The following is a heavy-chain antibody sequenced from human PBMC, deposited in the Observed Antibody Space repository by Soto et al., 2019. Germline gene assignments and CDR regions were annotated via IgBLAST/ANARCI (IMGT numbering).Heavy chain of an antibody. Sequence: ASVKVSCKTSGYTFNSYTIAWVRQAPGQGLEWLGWISPDDGNTEYEQKFQGRVTMTADTLTNNAYLELRSLKSDDTAIYYCAKVEAPFGESLHWGQGTPVTVSS. J-gene: IGHJ4*02. CDR2: ISPDDGNT. CDR1: GYTFNSYT. D-gene: IGHD3-10*01. V-gene: IGHV1-18*01. CDR3: AKVEAPFGESLH.